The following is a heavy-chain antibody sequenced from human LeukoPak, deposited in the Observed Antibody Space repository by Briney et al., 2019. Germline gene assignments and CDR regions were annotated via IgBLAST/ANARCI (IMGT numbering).Heavy chain of an antibody. J-gene: IGHJ4*02. CDR1: GFTFSTYA. CDR2: IWYDGSNK. D-gene: IGHD6-19*01. V-gene: IGHV3-33*08. Sequence: GGSLRLSCAASGFTFSTYALSWVRQAPGKGLEWVAVIWYDGSNKYYADSVKGRFTISRDNSKNTLYLQMNSLRAEDTAVYYCARADSSGFGYWGQGTLVTVSS. CDR3: ARADSSGFGY.